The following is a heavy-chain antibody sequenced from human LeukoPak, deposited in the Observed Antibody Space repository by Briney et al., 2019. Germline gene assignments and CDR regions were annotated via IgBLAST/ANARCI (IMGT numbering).Heavy chain of an antibody. CDR1: GFTFSSYA. J-gene: IGHJ4*02. D-gene: IGHD5-24*01. V-gene: IGHV3-48*02. CDR2: ISSSSSTI. CDR3: ARLRDGYLYYFDY. Sequence: GGSLRLSCAASGFTFSSYAMTWVRQAPGKGLEWLSYISSSSSTIYYADSVKGRFTISRDNAKNSLYLQMNSLRDEDTAVCYCARLRDGYLYYFDYWGQGTLVTVSS.